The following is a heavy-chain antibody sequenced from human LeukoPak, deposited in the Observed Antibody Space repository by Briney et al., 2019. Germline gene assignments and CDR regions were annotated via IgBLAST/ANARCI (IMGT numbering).Heavy chain of an antibody. D-gene: IGHD5-18*01. V-gene: IGHV3-30*19. CDR3: ARDVRQGSSYGFHY. CDR1: GFTFRSYG. J-gene: IGHJ4*02. Sequence: PGGSLRLSCAASGFTFRSYGMQWVRQAPGKGLEWVALISYDDRSNKYYADSVKGRFTISRDNSKNTLYLQMNSLRTEDMAVYYCARDVRQGSSYGFHYWGQGTLVTVSS. CDR2: ISYDDRSNK.